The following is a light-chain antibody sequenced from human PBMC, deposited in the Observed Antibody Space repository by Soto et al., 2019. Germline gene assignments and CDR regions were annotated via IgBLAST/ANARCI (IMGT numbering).Light chain of an antibody. J-gene: IGKJ2*01. CDR3: RQDGSKRSYI. CDR1: QSVSSSSY. CDR2: GAS. V-gene: IGKV3-20*01. Sequence: EIVLTQSPGTLSLSPGERATLSCRASQSVSSSSYLAWYQQKPGQAPRLLIYGASSRATGIPDRFSGSGSVKDSTVTASRLEPEDLAVYGCRQDGSKRSYIFGQGAKVEIE.